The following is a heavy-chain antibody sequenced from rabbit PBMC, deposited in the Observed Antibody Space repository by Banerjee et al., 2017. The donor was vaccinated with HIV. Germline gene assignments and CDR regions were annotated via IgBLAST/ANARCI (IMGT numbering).Heavy chain of an antibody. CDR3: ARGDDGSNAYFNL. CDR1: GFSFSSYW. Sequence: QSLEESGGDLVKPGASLTLTCTASGFSFSSYWMSWVRQAPGKGLEWIACIAAGSSGSTYYANWAKGRFTISKTSSTTVTLQMTSLTAADTATYFCARGDDGSNAYFNLWGQGTLVTDS. J-gene: IGHJ4*01. V-gene: IGHV1S40*01. D-gene: IGHD6-1*01. CDR2: IAAGSSGST.